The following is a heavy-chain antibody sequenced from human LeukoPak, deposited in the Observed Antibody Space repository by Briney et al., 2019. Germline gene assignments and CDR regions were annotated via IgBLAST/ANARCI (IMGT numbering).Heavy chain of an antibody. Sequence: SETLSLTCTVSGGSISSYYWSWIRQPPGKGLEWIGYIYYSGSTNYSPSLKSRVTISVDTSKNQFSLKLSSVTAADTAVYYCARGRYYYGSGRYYYYMDVWGKGTTVTISS. CDR1: GGSISSYY. J-gene: IGHJ6*03. V-gene: IGHV4-59*01. D-gene: IGHD3-10*01. CDR3: ARGRYYYGSGRYYYYMDV. CDR2: IYYSGST.